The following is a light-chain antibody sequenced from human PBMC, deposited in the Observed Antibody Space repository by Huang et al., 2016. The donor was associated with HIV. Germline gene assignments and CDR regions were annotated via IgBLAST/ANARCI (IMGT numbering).Light chain of an antibody. Sequence: DIVMTQSPDSLAVSLGERATINCKSSQSVLYSSNNKNYLDWYQQKPGQPPKLLIYGASTRESGVPDRFSGSGSGTDFTLTISSLQAEDVAVYYCQQYYSTRTFGQGTKVEIK. V-gene: IGKV4-1*01. CDR1: QSVLYSSNNKNY. CDR2: GAS. J-gene: IGKJ1*01. CDR3: QQYYSTRT.